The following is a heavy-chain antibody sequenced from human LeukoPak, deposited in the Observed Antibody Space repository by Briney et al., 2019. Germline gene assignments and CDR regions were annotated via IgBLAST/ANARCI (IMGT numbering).Heavy chain of an antibody. CDR1: GFTFSSYE. V-gene: IGHV3-48*03. Sequence: GGSLRLSCAASGFTFSSYEMNWVRQAPGKGLEWVSYISSSSNTIYYADSVKGRFTISRDNAKNSLYLQMNSLRAEDTAVYYCANRGKYFFDYWGQGTLVTVSS. J-gene: IGHJ4*02. CDR2: ISSSSNTI. D-gene: IGHD1-14*01. CDR3: ANRGKYFFDY.